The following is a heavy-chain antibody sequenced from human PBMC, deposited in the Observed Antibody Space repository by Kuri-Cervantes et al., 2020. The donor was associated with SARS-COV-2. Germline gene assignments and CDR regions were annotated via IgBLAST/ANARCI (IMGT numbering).Heavy chain of an antibody. CDR2: ISSSSTI. CDR1: GLTFSVYG. Sequence: GESLKISCAASGLTFSVYGLNWVRQAPGKGLEWVSYISSSSTIHYADSVKGRFTISRDNAKKSLFLQMNSLRAEDTAVYYCASEVIPNPSEKYAYYGLDVWGQGTTVNRLL. J-gene: IGHJ6*02. V-gene: IGHV3-48*01. CDR3: ASEVIPNPSEKYAYYGLDV. D-gene: IGHD1-26*01.